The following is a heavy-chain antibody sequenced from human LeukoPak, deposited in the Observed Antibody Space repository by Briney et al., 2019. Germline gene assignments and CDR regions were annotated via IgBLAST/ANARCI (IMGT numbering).Heavy chain of an antibody. CDR3: ARHTGEYSYGYRYFEH. CDR2: SHYSGST. V-gene: IGHV4-59*08. J-gene: IGHJ4*02. D-gene: IGHD5-18*01. Sequence: SETLSLTCTVSGGSLSSYYWSWIRQPPGKGLEWIGYSHYSGSTNYNPSLKSRVIISVDTSENQFSLKLSSVTAADTAVYYCARHTGEYSYGYRYFEHWGQGTVAFVSS. CDR1: GGSLSSYY.